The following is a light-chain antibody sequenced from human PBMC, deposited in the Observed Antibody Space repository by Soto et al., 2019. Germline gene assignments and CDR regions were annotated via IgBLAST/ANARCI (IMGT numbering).Light chain of an antibody. CDR3: QQYNNWWT. CDR2: GAS. J-gene: IGKJ1*01. CDR1: QSVSSS. V-gene: IGKV3-15*01. Sequence: EIVMTQSPATLSVSPGEXVTLSCRASQSVSSSLAWYQQKPGQAPRLLIYGASTRAIGIPGRFSGSGSETEFTLTISSLQSEDFAVYYCQQYNNWWTFGQGTKVETK.